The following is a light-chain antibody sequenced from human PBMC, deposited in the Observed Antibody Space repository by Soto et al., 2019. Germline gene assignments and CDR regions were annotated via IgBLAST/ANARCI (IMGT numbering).Light chain of an antibody. CDR3: SSYAGSNIYVV. J-gene: IGLJ2*01. CDR1: VSDVGGYNY. V-gene: IGLV2-8*01. Sequence: QSVLTQPPSASGSPGQSVNISCTGTVSDVGGYNYVSWYQHHPGKAPKLMLYEVSTRPSGVPDRFSGSKSGNTASLTVSGLQAEDEADYYCSSYAGSNIYVVFGGGTKLTVL. CDR2: EVS.